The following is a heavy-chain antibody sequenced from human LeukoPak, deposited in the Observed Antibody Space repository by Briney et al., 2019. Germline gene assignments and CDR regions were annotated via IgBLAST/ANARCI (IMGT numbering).Heavy chain of an antibody. CDR3: ARIGAGSSRDY. J-gene: IGHJ4*02. Sequence: PGGSLRLSCAASGFTFSNFAMTWVRQAPGKGLEWVSSIVGSSSTYYADSLKGRFTTSRDNAKNSLYLQMNSLRAEDTAVYYCARIGAGSSRDYWGQGTLVTVSS. V-gene: IGHV3-21*01. CDR2: IVGSSST. CDR1: GFTFSNFA. D-gene: IGHD6-13*01.